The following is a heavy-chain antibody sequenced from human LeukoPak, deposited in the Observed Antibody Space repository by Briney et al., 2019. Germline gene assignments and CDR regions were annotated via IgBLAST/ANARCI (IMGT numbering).Heavy chain of an antibody. Sequence: SEXXXXXCTVSGGSISSYYWSWIRQPAGKGLEWIGRIYTSGSTNYNPSLKIRVTMSVDTSKNQFSLKLSSVTAADTAVYYCARDGGPVYFDYWGQGTLVTVSS. V-gene: IGHV4-4*07. CDR2: IYTSGST. CDR3: ARDGGPVYFDY. CDR1: GGSISSYY. J-gene: IGHJ4*02. D-gene: IGHD2-15*01.